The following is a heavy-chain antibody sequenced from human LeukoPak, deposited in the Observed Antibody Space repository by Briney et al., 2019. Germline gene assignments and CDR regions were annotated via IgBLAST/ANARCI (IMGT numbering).Heavy chain of an antibody. J-gene: IGHJ4*02. V-gene: IGHV4-61*08. CDR2: IYHTGSN. D-gene: IGHD3-22*01. Sequence: SETLSLTCTVSGGSVSSADYYWTWIRHPPGKALEWIGYIYHTGSNNYKYSLKSRVTISLDTSKNQFSLKLSSVTAADTAVYYCARVQRLVDSSGYLIPPHFDYWGQGTLVTVSS. CDR3: ARVQRLVDSSGYLIPPHFDY. CDR1: GGSVSSADYY.